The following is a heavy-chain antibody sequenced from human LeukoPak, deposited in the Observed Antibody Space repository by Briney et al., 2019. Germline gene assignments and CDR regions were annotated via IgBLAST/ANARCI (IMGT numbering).Heavy chain of an antibody. J-gene: IGHJ3*02. V-gene: IGHV4-30-4*01. CDR1: GGSISSGDYY. CDR3: ARVVVNDAFDI. CDR2: IYYSGST. D-gene: IGHD2-15*01. Sequence: SETPSLTCTVSGGSISSGDYYWSWIRQPPGKGLEWIGYIYYSGSTYYNPSLKSRVTISVDTSKNQFSLKLSSVAAADTAVYYCARVVVNDAFDIWGQGTMVTVSS.